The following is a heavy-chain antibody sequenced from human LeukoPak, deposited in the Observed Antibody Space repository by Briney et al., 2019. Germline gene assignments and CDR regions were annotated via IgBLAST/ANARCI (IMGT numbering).Heavy chain of an antibody. D-gene: IGHD3-3*01. Sequence: GASLRLSCAASGFTFSSFAMSWVRQAPGKGLEWVSSISGSGGTTYYPDPMKGRFTISRDNSKNTLYLQMNSLRGEDTAVYYCARRRYDPWSTHSDFDYWGQGTLVTVSS. CDR1: GFTFSSFA. J-gene: IGHJ4*02. CDR2: ISGSGGTT. V-gene: IGHV3-23*01. CDR3: ARRRYDPWSTHSDFDY.